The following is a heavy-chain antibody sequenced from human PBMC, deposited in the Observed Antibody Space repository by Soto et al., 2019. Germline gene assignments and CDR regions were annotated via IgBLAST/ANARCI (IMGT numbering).Heavy chain of an antibody. CDR1: GYTFTGYY. Sequence: GASVKVSCKASGYTFTGYYMHWVRQAPGQGLEWMGWINPNSGGTNYAQKFQGRVTMTRDTSISTAYMELSRLRSDDTAVYYCARETLTTGVYYYYGMDVWGQGTTVTV. V-gene: IGHV1-2*02. J-gene: IGHJ6*02. CDR3: ARETLTTGVYYYYGMDV. D-gene: IGHD4-17*01. CDR2: INPNSGGT.